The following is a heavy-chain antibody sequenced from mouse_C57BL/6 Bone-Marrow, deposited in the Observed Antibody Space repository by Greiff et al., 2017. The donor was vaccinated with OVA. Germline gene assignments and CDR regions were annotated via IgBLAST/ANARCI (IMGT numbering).Heavy chain of an antibody. CDR2: IRNKANGYTT. CDR3: ARGNRFAY. V-gene: IGHV7-3*01. J-gene: IGHJ3*01. Sequence: EVQVVESGGGLVQPGGSLSLSCAASGFTFTDYYMSWVRQPPGKALEWLGFIRNKANGYTTEYSASVKGRFTISRDNSQSILYLQMNALRAEDSATYYCARGNRFAYWGQGTLVTVSA. D-gene: IGHD2-1*01. CDR1: GFTFTDYY.